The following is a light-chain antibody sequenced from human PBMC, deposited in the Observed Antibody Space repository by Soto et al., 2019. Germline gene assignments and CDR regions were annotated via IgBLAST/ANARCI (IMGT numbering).Light chain of an antibody. J-gene: IGKJ1*01. CDR3: QQYGSSPTWT. Sequence: EIVLTQSPATLSFSPGERATLSCRASLSVSSSYLAWYQQKPGQAPRLLIYGASSRATGIPDRFSGSRSGTVFTLTISRLEPEDFAVYYCQQYGSSPTWTFGQGTKVEIK. V-gene: IGKV3-20*01. CDR1: LSVSSSY. CDR2: GAS.